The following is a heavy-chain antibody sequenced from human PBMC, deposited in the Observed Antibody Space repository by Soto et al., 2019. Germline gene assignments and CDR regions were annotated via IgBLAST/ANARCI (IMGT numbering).Heavy chain of an antibody. CDR2: ISYDGSNK. J-gene: IGHJ6*02. Sequence: QVQLVESGGGVVQPGRSLRLSCAASGFTFSSYGMHWVRQAPGKGLEWVAVISYDGSNKYYADSVKGRFTISRDNSKNTLYQKMNSLRAEEKAVYYCAKELEGGDIVVVVAANGGYGMDVWGQGTTVTVSS. CDR3: AKELEGGDIVVVVAANGGYGMDV. D-gene: IGHD2-15*01. V-gene: IGHV3-30*18. CDR1: GFTFSSYG.